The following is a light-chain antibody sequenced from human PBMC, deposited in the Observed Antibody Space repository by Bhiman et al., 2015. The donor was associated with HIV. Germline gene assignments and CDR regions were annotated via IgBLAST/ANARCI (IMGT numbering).Light chain of an antibody. V-gene: IGLV1-40*01. CDR2: ANS. Sequence: QSVLTQPPSVSGAPGQRVTISCTGSSSNIGAGYDVHWYQQLPGTAPKLLIYANSNRPSGVPDRFSGSKSGNTASLTISGLQAEDEADYYCCSYAGSSSYVFGTGTKVTVL. CDR3: CSYAGSSSYV. CDR1: SSNIGAGYD. J-gene: IGLJ1*01.